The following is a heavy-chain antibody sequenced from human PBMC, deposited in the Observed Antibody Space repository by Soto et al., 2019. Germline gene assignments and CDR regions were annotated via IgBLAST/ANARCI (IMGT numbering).Heavy chain of an antibody. D-gene: IGHD2-15*01. CDR3: ARNPGFCGGGSCPFGF. CDR2: IYYSGST. J-gene: IGHJ4*02. CDR1: GGSISSSY. Sequence: SETLYLTCTVSGGSISSSYWSWIRQPPGKELEWIGYIYYSGSTNYNPSLKNRVTISVDTSKNQFSLKLSSVTAADTAVYYCARNPGFCGGGSCPFGFWGQGTLVTVSS. V-gene: IGHV4-59*08.